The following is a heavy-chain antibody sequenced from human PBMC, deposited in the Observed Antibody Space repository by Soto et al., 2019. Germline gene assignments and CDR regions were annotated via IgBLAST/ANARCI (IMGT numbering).Heavy chain of an antibody. CDR1: GFTFSGYA. V-gene: IGHV3-23*01. CDR3: AKEGAGYYDSSPYDY. J-gene: IGHJ4*02. D-gene: IGHD3-22*01. CDR2: ISGSGEST. Sequence: PGGSLRLSCAASGFTFSGYAMSWVRQAPGKGLEWVSAISGSGESTHYADSVKGRSTISRDNSKNTLYLQMNSLRAEDTAVYYCAKEGAGYYDSSPYDYWGQGTLVTVSS.